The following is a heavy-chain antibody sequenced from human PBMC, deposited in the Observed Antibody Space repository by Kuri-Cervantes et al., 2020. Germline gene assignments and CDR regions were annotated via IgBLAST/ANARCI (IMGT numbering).Heavy chain of an antibody. Sequence: GGSLRLSCAAAGFTFSSYGMHWVRQAPGKGLEWVAVIWYDGSNKHFADSVKGRFTISRDNAKTTLYLQMNSLRAEDTAVYYCAKTAAMVPPGYFDYWGQGTLVTVSS. J-gene: IGHJ4*02. CDR2: IWYDGSNK. D-gene: IGHD5-18*01. CDR1: GFTFSSYG. CDR3: AKTAAMVPPGYFDY. V-gene: IGHV3-33*06.